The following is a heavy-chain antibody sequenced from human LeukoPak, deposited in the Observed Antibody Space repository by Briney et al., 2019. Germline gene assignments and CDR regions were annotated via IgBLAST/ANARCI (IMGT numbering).Heavy chain of an antibody. J-gene: IGHJ4*02. D-gene: IGHD6-19*01. Sequence: GGSLRLSCAASGFTLSTYAMSWVRQAPGMGLEWVSSISASAGTTYYADSVKGRFTISRDNSRNTLSLQMNSLRAEDTAVYYCAKDDHGGSGWRDYYDFWGQGTLVAVSS. CDR1: GFTLSTYA. V-gene: IGHV3-23*01. CDR3: AKDDHGGSGWRDYYDF. CDR2: ISASAGTT.